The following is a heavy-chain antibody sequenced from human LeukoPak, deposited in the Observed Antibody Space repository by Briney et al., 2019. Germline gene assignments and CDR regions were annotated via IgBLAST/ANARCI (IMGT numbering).Heavy chain of an antibody. CDR1: GYTFTGYY. CDR2: INPNSGGT. Sequence: GASVKVSCKASGYTFTGYYMHWVRQAPGQGLEWMGWINPNSGGTNYAQKFQGRVTMTRDTSISTAYMELSRLRSDDPAVYHCARGGYSIEYYYYYMDVWGKGTTVTVSS. CDR3: ARGGYSIEYYYYYMDV. J-gene: IGHJ6*03. V-gene: IGHV1-2*02. D-gene: IGHD6-13*01.